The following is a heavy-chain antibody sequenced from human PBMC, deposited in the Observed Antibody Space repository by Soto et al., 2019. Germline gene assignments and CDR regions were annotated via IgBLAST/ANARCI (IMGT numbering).Heavy chain of an antibody. CDR1: GGSISSYY. Sequence: PSETLSLTCTVSGGSISSYYWSWIRQPPGKGLEWIGYIYYSGSTNYNPSLKSRVTISVDTSENQFSLKLSSVTAADTAVYYCARSRAYYYDSSGYRAKYYFDYWGQGTLVTVSS. V-gene: IGHV4-59*01. D-gene: IGHD3-22*01. CDR3: ARSRAYYYDSSGYRAKYYFDY. CDR2: IYYSGST. J-gene: IGHJ4*02.